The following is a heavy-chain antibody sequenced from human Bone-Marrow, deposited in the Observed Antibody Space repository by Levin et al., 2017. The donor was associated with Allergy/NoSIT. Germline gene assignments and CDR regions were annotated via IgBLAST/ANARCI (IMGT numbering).Heavy chain of an antibody. D-gene: IGHD3-3*01. Sequence: GGSLRLSCTVSGFTFSTYWMSWVRQAPGKGLEWVANIKEDGTQQYYADSVRGRFVISRDNVRDSLYLQLNSLRDDDTAIYYCARDVLAGFWSGPRFDFWGEGTLVTVSS. CDR1: GFTFSTYW. J-gene: IGHJ4*02. V-gene: IGHV3-7*01. CDR3: ARDVLAGFWSGPRFDF. CDR2: IKEDGTQQ.